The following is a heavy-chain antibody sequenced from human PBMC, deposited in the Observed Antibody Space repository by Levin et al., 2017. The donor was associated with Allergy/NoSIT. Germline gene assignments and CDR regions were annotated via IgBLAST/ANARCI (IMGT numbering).Heavy chain of an antibody. CDR1: GGSISSYY. D-gene: IGHD3-16*01. Sequence: SETLSLTCTVSGGSISSYYWSWIRQPPGKGLEWIGYIYYSGSTNYNPSLKSRVTISVDTSKNQFSLKLSSVTAADTAVYYCASLGDFDYWGQGTLVTVSS. CDR2: IYYSGST. J-gene: IGHJ4*02. V-gene: IGHV4-59*01. CDR3: ASLGDFDY.